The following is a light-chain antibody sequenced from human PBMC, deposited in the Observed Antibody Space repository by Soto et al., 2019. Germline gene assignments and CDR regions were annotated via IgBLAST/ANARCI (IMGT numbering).Light chain of an antibody. V-gene: IGLV4-69*01. CDR1: SGHSSYP. J-gene: IGLJ3*02. CDR2: VNSDGSH. Sequence: QPVLTQSPSASASLGASVKLTCTLSSGHSSYPIAWLQQQPEKGPRYLMKVNSDGSHSKGDGVPDRFSGSSSGAERYLTISSLQSEDEADYYCQTWATGSYWVFGGGTKLTVL. CDR3: QTWATGSYWV.